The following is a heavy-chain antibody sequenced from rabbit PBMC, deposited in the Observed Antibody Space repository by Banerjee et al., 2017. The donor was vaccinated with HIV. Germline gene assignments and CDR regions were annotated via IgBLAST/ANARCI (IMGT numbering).Heavy chain of an antibody. CDR3: ARGSAAMTMVITGYYLSL. D-gene: IGHD2-1*01. V-gene: IGHV1S45*01. J-gene: IGHJ4*01. CDR1: GFSFSNKAV. Sequence: QEQLVESRGGLVKPGASLTLTCKASGFSFSNKAVMCWVRQAPGKGLEWIACINAVTGKAVYASWAKGRFTFSKTSSTTVTLEMTSLTAADTATYFCARGSAAMTMVITGYYLSLWGPGTLVTVS. CDR2: INAVTGKA.